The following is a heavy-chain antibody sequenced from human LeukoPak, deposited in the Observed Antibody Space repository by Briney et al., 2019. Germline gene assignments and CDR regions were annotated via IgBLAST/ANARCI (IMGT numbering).Heavy chain of an antibody. CDR1: GFTFITYA. CDR3: VKGYSSGWTREYYGMDV. CDR2: ISAGGAGT. Sequence: PGGSLRLSCAASGFTFITYAMTWVRQPPGKGLDWVSTISAGGAGTYYADSVKGRFTISRDNSKNTLYLQMNSLRAEDTALYYCVKGYSSGWTREYYGMDVWGQGTTVTVSS. D-gene: IGHD6-19*01. V-gene: IGHV3-23*01. J-gene: IGHJ6*02.